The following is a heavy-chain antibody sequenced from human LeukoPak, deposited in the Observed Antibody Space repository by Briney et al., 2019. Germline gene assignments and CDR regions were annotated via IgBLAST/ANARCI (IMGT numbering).Heavy chain of an antibody. J-gene: IGHJ3*02. D-gene: IGHD6-6*01. V-gene: IGHV5-51*01. CDR2: IYPGDSDT. CDR3: ATEGDSSSAFEI. CDR1: GYSFPNYW. Sequence: GESLKISCKGSGYSFPNYWIGWVRQMPGKGLEWMGVIYPGDSDTTYSPSFQGQVTISADKSISTAYLQWSSLEASDTAMYYCATEGDSSSAFEIWGQGTMVTVSS.